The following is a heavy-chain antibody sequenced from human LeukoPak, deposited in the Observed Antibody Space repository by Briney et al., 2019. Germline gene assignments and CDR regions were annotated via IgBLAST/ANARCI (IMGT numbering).Heavy chain of an antibody. Sequence: ASVKVSCKASGGTFSSYAISWVRQAPGQGLEWMGGIIPIFGTANYAQKFQGRVTITADESTSTAYMELSSLRSEDTAVYYCAIGGGPYDSSGYYLDYWGQGTLVTVSS. CDR3: AIGGGPYDSSGYYLDY. CDR1: GGTFSSYA. V-gene: IGHV1-69*13. J-gene: IGHJ4*02. CDR2: IIPIFGTA. D-gene: IGHD3-22*01.